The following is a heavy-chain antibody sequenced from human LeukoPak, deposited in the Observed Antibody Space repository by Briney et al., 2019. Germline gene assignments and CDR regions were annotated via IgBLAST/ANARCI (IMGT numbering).Heavy chain of an antibody. CDR3: ARALSRSSSWEFDP. CDR1: GGSISGYY. Sequence: PSETLSLTCTVSGGSISGYYWSWIRQPAGKGLELIGRIYTSEFTNYNPSLKNRVIMSVDTSKNQFSLKLNSVTAADTAVYYCARALSRSSSWEFDPWGQGILVTVSS. D-gene: IGHD6-13*01. J-gene: IGHJ5*02. V-gene: IGHV4-4*07. CDR2: IYTSEFT.